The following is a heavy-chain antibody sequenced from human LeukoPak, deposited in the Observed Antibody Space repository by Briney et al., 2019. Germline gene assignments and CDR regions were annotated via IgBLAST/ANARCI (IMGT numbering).Heavy chain of an antibody. CDR1: GYTFSSYA. D-gene: IGHD3-22*01. CDR3: ATVLAVDSSGPLLY. Sequence: AASVKVSCKASGYTFSSYAISWVRQAPGQGLEWMGGIIPIFGTANYAQKFQGRVTITADESTSTAYMELSSLRSEDTAVYYCATVLAVDSSGPLLYWGQGTLVTVSS. CDR2: IIPIFGTA. J-gene: IGHJ4*02. V-gene: IGHV1-69*13.